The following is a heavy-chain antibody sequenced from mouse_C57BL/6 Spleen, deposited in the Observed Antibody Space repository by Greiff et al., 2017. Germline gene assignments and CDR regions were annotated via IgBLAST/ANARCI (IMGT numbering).Heavy chain of an antibody. Sequence: VQLQQSGPELVKPGASVKMSCKASGYTFTDYNMHWVKQSHGKSLEWIGYINPNNGGTSYNQKFKGKATLTVNKSSSTAYMELRSLTSEDSAVYYCARGDYYYGISSDYFDYWGQGTTLTVSS. V-gene: IGHV1-22*01. J-gene: IGHJ2*01. D-gene: IGHD1-1*01. CDR2: INPNNGGT. CDR1: GYTFTDYN. CDR3: ARGDYYYGISSDYFDY.